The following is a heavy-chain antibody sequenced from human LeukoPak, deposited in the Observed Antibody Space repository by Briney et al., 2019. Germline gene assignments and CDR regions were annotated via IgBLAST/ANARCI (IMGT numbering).Heavy chain of an antibody. J-gene: IGHJ5*02. V-gene: IGHV3-21*04. Sequence: PGGSLRLSCAASGFTFSSYSMNWVRQAPGKGLEWVSSISRSSSYRYYADSVKGRFTISRDNSKNTLYLQMNSLRAEDTAVYYCARDEHTSWFWFAPWGQGTLVTVSS. CDR3: ARDEHTSWFWFAP. CDR1: GFTFSSYS. CDR2: ISRSSSYR. D-gene: IGHD2-2*01.